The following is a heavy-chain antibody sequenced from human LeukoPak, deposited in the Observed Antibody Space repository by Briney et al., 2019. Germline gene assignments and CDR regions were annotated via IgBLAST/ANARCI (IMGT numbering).Heavy chain of an antibody. D-gene: IGHD5-12*01. J-gene: IGHJ4*02. Sequence: SETLSLTCTVSGGSISSYDWSWIRQPAGKGLEWIGRIYTSGSTNYNPSLKSRVTMSVDTSKNQFSLKLSSVTAADTAVYYCARCGYSGYDSFGDYYFDYWGQGTLVTVSS. V-gene: IGHV4-4*07. CDR1: GGSISSYD. CDR3: ARCGYSGYDSFGDYYFDY. CDR2: IYTSGST.